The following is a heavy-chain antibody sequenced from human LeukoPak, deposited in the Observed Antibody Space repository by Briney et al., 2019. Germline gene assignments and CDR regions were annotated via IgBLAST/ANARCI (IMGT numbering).Heavy chain of an antibody. V-gene: IGHV4-4*07. D-gene: IGHD6-19*01. CDR3: AQVTVGGHFDF. J-gene: IGHJ4*02. CDR2: VSATGST. Sequence: PSETLSLTCTVSGGSISDFYWSWIRQPAGKGLEYIGRVSATGSTSFNPSLQSRVTMSVDTSKSQFSLKLSSVTAAHPAVYYCAQVTVGGHFDFWGQGILVTVSS. CDR1: GGSISDFY.